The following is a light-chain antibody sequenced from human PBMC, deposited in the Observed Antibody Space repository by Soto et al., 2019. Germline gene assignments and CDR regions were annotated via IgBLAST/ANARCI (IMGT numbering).Light chain of an antibody. V-gene: IGKV3-15*01. CDR2: GAS. Sequence: LMTQSPAILSVSPGERVTLSCRASQDVGINLAWYQQKPGHAPRLVVYGASTRATAFPAMFSGSGSGTEFTLTISSLQSEDLEVYYCHQHNYWPGTFGQGTKLEIQ. CDR1: QDVGIN. J-gene: IGKJ2*01. CDR3: HQHNYWPGT.